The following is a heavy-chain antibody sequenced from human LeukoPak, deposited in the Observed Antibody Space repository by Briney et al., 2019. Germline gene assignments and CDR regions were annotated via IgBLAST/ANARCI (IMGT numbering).Heavy chain of an antibody. J-gene: IGHJ3*02. Sequence: SETLSLTCAVSGGSISSGGYSWGWIRQPPGKGLEWIGYIYHSGSTYYNPSLKSRVTISVDRSKNQFSLKLSSVTAADTAVYYCARRTVTTEWAFDIWGQGTMVTVSS. V-gene: IGHV4-30-2*01. CDR3: ARRTVTTEWAFDI. D-gene: IGHD4-17*01. CDR2: IYHSGST. CDR1: GGSISSGGYS.